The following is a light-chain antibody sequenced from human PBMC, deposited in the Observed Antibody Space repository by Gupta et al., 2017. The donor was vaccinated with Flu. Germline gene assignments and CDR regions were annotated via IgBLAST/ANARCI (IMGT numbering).Light chain of an antibody. Sequence: GSSSNIGAGYDVHWYQQVPGTAPRLLVYGTRGRPSGVPDRFFGSKSGTSASLAITGLQAEDEADYYCQSYDSGLSGVLFGGGTKLTVL. V-gene: IGLV1-40*01. J-gene: IGLJ2*01. CDR1: SSNIGAGYD. CDR3: QSYDSGLSGVL. CDR2: GTR.